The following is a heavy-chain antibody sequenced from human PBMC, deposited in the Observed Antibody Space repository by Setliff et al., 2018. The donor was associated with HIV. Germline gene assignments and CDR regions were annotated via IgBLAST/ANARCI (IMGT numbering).Heavy chain of an antibody. CDR2: FDPEDGPDDGQT. CDR3: ATVGPTGAYFHD. J-gene: IGHJ4*02. Sequence: ASVKVSCKVSGSSLTELSIHWVRQTPGKGLQWMGGFDPEDGPDDGQTIYARKFQGRVTMTEDTSTDTAYMVLALLTSEDTAVYFCATVGPTGAYFHDWGQGTLVTVSS. CDR1: GSSLTELS. V-gene: IGHV1-24*01. D-gene: IGHD1-26*01.